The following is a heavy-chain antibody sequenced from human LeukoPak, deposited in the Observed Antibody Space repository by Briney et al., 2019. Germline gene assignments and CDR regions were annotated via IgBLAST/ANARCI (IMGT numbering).Heavy chain of an antibody. Sequence: GESLKISCKVSGYTFTHNWIGWVRQKPGRGLEWLGVIFPADSNTAYNSSFRGQVTISVDKSTDTAYLQWGSLKASDSAIYYCARHRATGTWSDFDYWGQGTVVTVSS. V-gene: IGHV5-51*01. D-gene: IGHD1-14*01. CDR1: GYTFTHNW. J-gene: IGHJ4*02. CDR3: ARHRATGTWSDFDY. CDR2: IFPADSNT.